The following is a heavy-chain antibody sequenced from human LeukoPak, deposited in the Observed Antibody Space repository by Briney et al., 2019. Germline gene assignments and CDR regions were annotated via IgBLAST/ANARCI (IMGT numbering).Heavy chain of an antibody. Sequence: GGSLRLSCAASGFTFSSYSMNWVRQAPGKGLEWVSSISSSSSYIYYADSVKGRFTISRDNAKNSLYLQMNSLRAEDTAVYYRAKLAVVVAAIAQYYFDYWGQGTLVTVSS. CDR2: ISSSSSYI. CDR3: AKLAVVVAAIAQYYFDY. J-gene: IGHJ4*02. CDR1: GFTFSSYS. V-gene: IGHV3-21*04. D-gene: IGHD2-15*01.